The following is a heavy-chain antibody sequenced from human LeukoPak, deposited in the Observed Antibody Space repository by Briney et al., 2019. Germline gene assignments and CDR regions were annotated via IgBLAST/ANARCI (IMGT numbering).Heavy chain of an antibody. CDR1: GGSFSGYY. D-gene: IGHD3-3*01. J-gene: IGHJ4*02. CDR2: INHSGST. Sequence: PSETLSLTCAVYGGSFSGYYWSWIRQPPGKGLEWIGEINHSGSTNYNPSLKSRVTISVDTSKNQFPLKLSSVTAADTAVYYCARVKRAPYYDFWSGYPDYWGQGTLVTVSS. V-gene: IGHV4-34*01. CDR3: ARVKRAPYYDFWSGYPDY.